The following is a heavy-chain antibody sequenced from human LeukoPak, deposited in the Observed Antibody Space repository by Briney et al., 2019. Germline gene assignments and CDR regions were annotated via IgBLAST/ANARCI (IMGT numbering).Heavy chain of an antibody. CDR1: GGSISSGGYY. D-gene: IGHD3-10*01. J-gene: IGHJ4*02. Sequence: SQTLSLTCTVSGGSISSGGYYWSWIRQHPGKGLEWIGYIYYSGSTYYNPSLKSRVTRSVDTSKNQFSLKLSSVTAADTAVYYCAGTSYGSGSFDYWGQGTLVTVSS. CDR3: AGTSYGSGSFDY. V-gene: IGHV4-31*03. CDR2: IYYSGST.